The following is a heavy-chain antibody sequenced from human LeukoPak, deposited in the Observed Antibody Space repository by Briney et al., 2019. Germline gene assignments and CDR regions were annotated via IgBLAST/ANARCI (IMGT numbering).Heavy chain of an antibody. CDR2: INPNSGGT. Sequence: GASVKVSCKASGYTFTGYYMHWVRQAPGQGLEWMGWINPNSGGTYYAQKFQGRVTMTRDTSISTAYMELSSLRSEDMAVYYCASGWYDDWFDPWGQGTLVTVSS. CDR3: ASGWYDDWFDP. V-gene: IGHV1-2*02. J-gene: IGHJ5*02. D-gene: IGHD6-19*01. CDR1: GYTFTGYY.